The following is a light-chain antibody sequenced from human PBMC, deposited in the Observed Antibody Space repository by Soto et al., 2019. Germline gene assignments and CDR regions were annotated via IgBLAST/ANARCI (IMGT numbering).Light chain of an antibody. J-gene: IGKJ1*01. CDR1: QSINNW. CDR2: DAS. Sequence: DIQMTQSPSTLSASIGDRVTITCRASQSINNWLAWYQQKPGKAPNLLIYDASSLRSGVPSRFSGSGSGTEFTLTISSLQRDDFATYYCQQYNTYSPPWTFGQGTKVEIK. V-gene: IGKV1-5*01. CDR3: QQYNTYSPPWT.